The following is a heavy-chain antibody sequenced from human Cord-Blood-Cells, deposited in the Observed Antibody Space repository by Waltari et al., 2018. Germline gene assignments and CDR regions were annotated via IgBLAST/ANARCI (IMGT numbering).Heavy chain of an antibody. CDR3: ARVAGYSSGWYRGYFDY. CDR1: GASFPRNSAA. CDR2: TYYRSKWYN. V-gene: IGHV6-1*01. Sequence: QVQLQQSGPGLVKPSQTLPLTCAFSGASFPRNSAAGTWIRPSPSRVLEWLGRTYYRSKWYNDYAVSVKSRITINPDTSKNQFSLQLNSVTPEDTAVYYCARVAGYSSGWYRGYFDYWGQGTLVTVSS. D-gene: IGHD6-19*01. J-gene: IGHJ4*02.